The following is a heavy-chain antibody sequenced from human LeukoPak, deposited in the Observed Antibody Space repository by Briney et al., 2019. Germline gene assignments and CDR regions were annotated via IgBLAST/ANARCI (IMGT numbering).Heavy chain of an antibody. D-gene: IGHD1-26*01. J-gene: IGHJ3*02. CDR2: IYYSGST. Sequence: SETLSLTCTVSGGSISSYYWSWIRQPPGKGLEWIGYIYYSGSTNYNPSLKSRVTISVDTSKNQFSLKLSSVTAADTAVYYCARVGDGSYWGDAFDIWGQGTMVIVSS. CDR3: ARVGDGSYWGDAFDI. V-gene: IGHV4-59*01. CDR1: GGSISSYY.